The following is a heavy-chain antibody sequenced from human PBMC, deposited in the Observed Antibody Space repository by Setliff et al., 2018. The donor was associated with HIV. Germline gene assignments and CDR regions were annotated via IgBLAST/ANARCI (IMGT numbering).Heavy chain of an antibody. CDR2: ILDGRVT. CDR1: GDSITSGHFY. CDR3: ARPHSGRGGGAYFDP. D-gene: IGHD6-19*01. Sequence: SETLSLTCTVSGDSITSGHFYWGWIRQAPGKGLEWIGNILDGRVTFFNPSLRGRVTISVDASKNQASLNLRSVTAADSAVYHCARPHSGRGGGAYFDPWGQGILVTVS. J-gene: IGHJ5*02. V-gene: IGHV4-39*01.